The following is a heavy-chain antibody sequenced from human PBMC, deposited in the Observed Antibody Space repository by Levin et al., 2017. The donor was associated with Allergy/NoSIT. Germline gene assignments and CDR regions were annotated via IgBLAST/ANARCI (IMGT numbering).Heavy chain of an antibody. V-gene: IGHV4-39*01. J-gene: IGHJ4*02. CDR3: ARRGIAAAGYYFDY. CDR1: GGSISSSSYY. Sequence: PSETLSLTCTVSGGSISSSSYYWGWIRQPPGKGLEWIGSIYYSGSTYYNPSLKSRVTISVDTSKNQFSLKLSSVTAADTAVYYCARRGIAAAGYYFDYWGQGTLVTVSS. D-gene: IGHD6-13*01. CDR2: IYYSGST.